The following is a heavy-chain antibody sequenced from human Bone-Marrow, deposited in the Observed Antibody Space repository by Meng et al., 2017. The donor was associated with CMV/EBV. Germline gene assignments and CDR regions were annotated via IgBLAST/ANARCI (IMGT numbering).Heavy chain of an antibody. CDR2: IRYDGSNK. Sequence: GGSLRLSCAASGFTFSSYGMHWVRQAPGKGLEWVAFIRYDGSNKYYADSVKGRFTISRDNSKNTLYLQMNSLRAEDTAVYYCAKDLTIFGVVIYYYYGMDVWGQGTTVTVSS. CDR1: GFTFSSYG. J-gene: IGHJ6*02. D-gene: IGHD3-3*01. CDR3: AKDLTIFGVVIYYYYGMDV. V-gene: IGHV3-30*02.